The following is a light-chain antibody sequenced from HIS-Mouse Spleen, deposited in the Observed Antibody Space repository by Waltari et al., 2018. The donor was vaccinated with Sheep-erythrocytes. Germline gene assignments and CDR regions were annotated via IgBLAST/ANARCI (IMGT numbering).Light chain of an antibody. CDR2: EVS. CDR1: SSDVGGYNY. CDR3: SSYAGSNNWV. Sequence: QSALTQPPSASGSPGQSVTIPRTGTSSDVGGYNYVLCYQQHPGKTPKLMIYEVSKRPSGVPDRFSGSKSGNTASLTVSGLQAEDEADYYCSSYAGSNNWVFGGGTKLTVL. V-gene: IGLV2-8*01. J-gene: IGLJ3*02.